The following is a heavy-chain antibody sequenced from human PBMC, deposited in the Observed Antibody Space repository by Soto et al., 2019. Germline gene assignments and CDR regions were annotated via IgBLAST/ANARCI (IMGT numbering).Heavy chain of an antibody. V-gene: IGHV1-18*01. CDR2: ISTYNGNT. CDR1: GYTFTTFG. D-gene: IGHD2-2*01. Sequence: ALVKVSCKASGYTFTTFGISWVRQAPGQGPEWMGWISTYNGNTNYAQKVQGRLTMTTDTSTSTAYMELRSLTSDDTAVYYRARGFCSSSSCDNWFDPWGQGTLVTGLL. J-gene: IGHJ5*02. CDR3: ARGFCSSSSCDNWFDP.